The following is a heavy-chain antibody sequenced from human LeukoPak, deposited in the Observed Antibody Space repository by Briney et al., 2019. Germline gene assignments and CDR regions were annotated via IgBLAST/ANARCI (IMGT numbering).Heavy chain of an antibody. CDR2: ISVRGVST. J-gene: IGHJ4*02. D-gene: IGHD1-20*01. Sequence: GGSLRLSSAASGFTFSTYAMSWVRQAPGEGLEWVSAISVRGVSTSYADSVRGRFTISRDNSKNTLYMQMNGLRAEDTAVYYGAKAASGNWNDVSDYWGQGTLVTVSS. CDR1: GFTFSTYA. CDR3: AKAASGNWNDVSDY. V-gene: IGHV3-23*01.